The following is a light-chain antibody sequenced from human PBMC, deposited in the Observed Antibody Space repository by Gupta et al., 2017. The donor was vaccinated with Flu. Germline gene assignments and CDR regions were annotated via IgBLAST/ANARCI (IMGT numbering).Light chain of an antibody. V-gene: IGKV3-15*01. CDR2: GAS. J-gene: IGKJ2*01. CDR1: HSVSRH. CDR3: QQYDNWRNT. Sequence: PATLSVSPRERATLSIMASHSVSRHLAWYQQKPGQAPRLLIYGASTRATGFPARFSGSGSATEFTLTISSLQSEDFAVYYCQQYDNWRNTFGQGTKLEI.